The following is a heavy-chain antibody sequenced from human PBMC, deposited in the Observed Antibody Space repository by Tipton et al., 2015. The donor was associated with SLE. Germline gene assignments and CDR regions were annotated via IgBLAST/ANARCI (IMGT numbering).Heavy chain of an antibody. Sequence: GSLRLSCAASGFSFSNYAMSWVRQAPGKGLEWVSIIYSGGNTYYVESVEGRFTISRDNSDNTLYVRMNNLRVEDTAIYYCAKGGSGGTIFDSWGQGTLVSVSS. J-gene: IGHJ4*02. D-gene: IGHD1-7*01. CDR2: IYSGGNT. CDR1: GFSFSNYA. V-gene: IGHV3-23*03. CDR3: AKGGSGGTIFDS.